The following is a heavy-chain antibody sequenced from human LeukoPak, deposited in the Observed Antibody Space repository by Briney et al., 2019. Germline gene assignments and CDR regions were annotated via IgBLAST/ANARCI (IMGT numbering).Heavy chain of an antibody. D-gene: IGHD1/OR15-1a*01. CDR1: GGSIRSSYYY. J-gene: IGHJ4*02. Sequence: SETLSLTCTVSGGSIRSSYYYWGWIRQPPGKGLEWIGYIYYSGSTYYNPSLKSRVTISVDTSKNQFSLKLSSVTAADTAVYYCARNGVRYEQLDYWGQGTLVTVSS. CDR3: ARNGVRYEQLDY. V-gene: IGHV4-31*03. CDR2: IYYSGST.